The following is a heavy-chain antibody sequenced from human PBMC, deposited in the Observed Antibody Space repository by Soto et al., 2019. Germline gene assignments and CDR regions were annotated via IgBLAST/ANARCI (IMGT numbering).Heavy chain of an antibody. CDR1: GGSVCSGSSC. D-gene: IGHD2-2*01. V-gene: IGHV4-61*01. CDR3: ARAPRSSAGWYYAMYV. Sequence: SETLSLTCTVSGGSVCSGSSCWSWIRQPPGKGLEWIGYIFYGGSANYIPSLKSRVTIRVDTSKNQFSLKLSSLTAADTAVYYCARAPRSSAGWYYAMYVGGQGTTVTVSS. J-gene: IGHJ6*02. CDR2: IFYGGSA.